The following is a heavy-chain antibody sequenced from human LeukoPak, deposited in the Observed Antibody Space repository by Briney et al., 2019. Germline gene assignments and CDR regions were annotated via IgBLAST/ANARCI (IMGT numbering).Heavy chain of an antibody. CDR2: ISAYNGNT. D-gene: IGHD6-19*01. CDR1: GYTFTSYG. Sequence: GASVKVSCKASGYTFTSYGISWVRQAPGQGLEWMGRISAYNGNTNYAQKLQGRVTMTTDTSTSTAYMELRSLRSDDTAVYYCATIMGYSSGWYEYYFDYWGQGTLVTVSS. CDR3: ATIMGYSSGWYEYYFDY. V-gene: IGHV1-18*01. J-gene: IGHJ4*02.